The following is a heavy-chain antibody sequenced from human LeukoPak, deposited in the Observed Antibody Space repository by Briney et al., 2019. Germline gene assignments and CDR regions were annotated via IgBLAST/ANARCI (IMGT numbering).Heavy chain of an antibody. V-gene: IGHV3-48*01. D-gene: IGHD5-18*01. CDR1: GFTFRSYS. CDR3: ARSSPGTGRLPMDV. CDR2: ISSSSSI. Sequence: GGPLRLSCAASGFTFRSYSMNWVRQAPGKGLEWVSYISSSSSIYYADSVKGRFTISRDNAKNSLYLQMNSLRAEDTAVYYCARSSPGTGRLPMDVWGKGTTVTVSS. J-gene: IGHJ6*03.